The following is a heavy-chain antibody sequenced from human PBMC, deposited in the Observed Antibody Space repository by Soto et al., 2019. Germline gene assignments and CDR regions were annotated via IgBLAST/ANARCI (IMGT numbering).Heavy chain of an antibody. V-gene: IGHV5-51*01. CDR1: GYIFKTYW. D-gene: IGHD1-1*01. CDR3: ARRLGHYKTGGPYYFDS. Sequence: GESLKISCKGSGYIFKTYWINGVRKMPGKGREWMGIIYLVEFDTRYNPSFQGQVTISVDKSISTAYLQWSDLKASDTAMYYCARRLGHYKTGGPYYFDSWGQGTLVTVSS. J-gene: IGHJ4*02. CDR2: IYLVEFDT.